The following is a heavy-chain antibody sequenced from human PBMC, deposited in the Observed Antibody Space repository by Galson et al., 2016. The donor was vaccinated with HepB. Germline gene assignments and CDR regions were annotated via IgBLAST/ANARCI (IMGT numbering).Heavy chain of an antibody. V-gene: IGHV3-9*01. CDR2: ISWNSGSI. Sequence: SLRLSCAASGFTFDDYAMHWVRQAPGKGLEWVSGISWNSGSIGYADSVKGRFTISRDNAKNSLYLQMNSLRAEDTALYYCAKDRVWLRSTGGFDYWGQGTLVTVSS. CDR1: GFTFDDYA. J-gene: IGHJ4*02. D-gene: IGHD5-12*01. CDR3: AKDRVWLRSTGGFDY.